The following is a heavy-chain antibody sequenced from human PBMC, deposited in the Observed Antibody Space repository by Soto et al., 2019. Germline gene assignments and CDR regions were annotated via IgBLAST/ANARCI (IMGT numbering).Heavy chain of an antibody. CDR3: ARDVSGIAAAGAPDFYYGMDV. V-gene: IGHV4-59*01. CDR2: IHYSGST. D-gene: IGHD6-13*01. Sequence: PSETLSLTCTVSGGSISSYYWTWIRKPPGKGLEWIGYIHYSGSTNYNPSLKSRVTISIDTSKNQFSLKLRSVTAADTAEYYCARDVSGIAAAGAPDFYYGMDVWGRGTTVTVSS. J-gene: IGHJ6*02. CDR1: GGSISSYY.